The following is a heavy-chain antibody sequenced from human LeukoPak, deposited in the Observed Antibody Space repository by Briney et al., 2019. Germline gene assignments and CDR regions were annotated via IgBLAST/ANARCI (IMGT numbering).Heavy chain of an antibody. CDR1: GFTFDTYW. J-gene: IGHJ6*03. V-gene: IGHV3-23*01. CDR3: AGGFGELSPHFGYYMDV. Sequence: GGSLRLSCAASGFTFDTYWMSWVRQAPGKGLEWVSAISGSGGSTYYADSVKGRFTISRDNSKNTLYLQMNSLRAEDTAVYYCAGGFGELSPHFGYYMDVWGKGTTVTVSS. CDR2: ISGSGGST. D-gene: IGHD3-10*01.